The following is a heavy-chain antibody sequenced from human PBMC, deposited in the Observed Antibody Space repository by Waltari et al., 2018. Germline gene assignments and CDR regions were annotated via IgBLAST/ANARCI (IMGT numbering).Heavy chain of an antibody. J-gene: IGHJ6*02. CDR3: VRSGFLDV. Sequence: EVQLVESGGGVVHPGGSLRLSCSAPGSSFGTYWMTWARQVPGEELACIPRIKPAGCFTASADSVKGRFTISRDNARNTLYLQMDSLRADDTAIYYCVRSGFLDVWGQGTTVTVSS. CDR2: IKPAGCFT. CDR1: GSSFGTYW. V-gene: IGHV3-74*01. D-gene: IGHD3-10*01.